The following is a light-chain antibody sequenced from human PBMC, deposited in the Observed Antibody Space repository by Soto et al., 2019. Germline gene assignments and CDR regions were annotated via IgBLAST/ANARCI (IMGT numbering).Light chain of an antibody. V-gene: IGLV2-14*01. CDR3: CSYTTSSTLVI. J-gene: IGLJ2*01. Sequence: QSALTQPASVSGSLGQSITISCTGSSSDVGGYNYVSWYQQRPGKAPKLMIYDVSIRPSGVSNRFSGSKSGNAASLTISGLQAEDEADYYCCSYTTSSTLVIFGGGTQLTVL. CDR1: SSDVGGYNY. CDR2: DVS.